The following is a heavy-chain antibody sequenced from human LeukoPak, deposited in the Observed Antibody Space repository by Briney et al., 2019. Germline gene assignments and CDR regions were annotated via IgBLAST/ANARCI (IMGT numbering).Heavy chain of an antibody. CDR2: IYTSGST. Sequence: SETLSLTCTVSGGSISSYYWSWIRQPAGKGLEWIGRIYTSGSTNYDPSLKSRVTMSVDTSKNQFSLKLSSVTAADTAVYYCARDKASGAATYYYYGMDVWGQGTTVTVSS. V-gene: IGHV4-4*07. CDR3: ARDKASGAATYYYYGMDV. CDR1: GGSISSYY. D-gene: IGHD1-26*01. J-gene: IGHJ6*02.